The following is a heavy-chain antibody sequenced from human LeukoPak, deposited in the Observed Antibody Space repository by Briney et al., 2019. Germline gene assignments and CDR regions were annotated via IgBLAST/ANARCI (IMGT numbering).Heavy chain of an antibody. CDR2: FYYSGST. CDR3: VYYYGSGSVEY. D-gene: IGHD3-10*01. CDR1: GGSITSSNYY. Sequence: SQTLSLTCTVSGGSITSSNYYSGWIRQPPGKGLEWIANFYYSGSTNYNPSLESRVTISVDTSKNQFSLKLSSVTAADTAVYYCVYYYGSGSVEYWGQGTLVTVSS. V-gene: IGHV4-39*01. J-gene: IGHJ4*02.